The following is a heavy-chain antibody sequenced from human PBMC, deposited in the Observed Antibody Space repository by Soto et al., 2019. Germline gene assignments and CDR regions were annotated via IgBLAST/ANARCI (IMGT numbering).Heavy chain of an antibody. J-gene: IGHJ4*02. Sequence: GGSLRLSCVGSGITFSNAWMSWVRQAPGKGLEWVGRIKSIYNGGTIEYAAPVKGRFIITRDDSRATVFLQTNSLKTEDTAVYYCATGQYFDFWGQGTQVTVSS. CDR1: GITFSNAW. CDR3: ATGQYFDF. CDR2: IKSIYNGGTI. V-gene: IGHV3-15*01.